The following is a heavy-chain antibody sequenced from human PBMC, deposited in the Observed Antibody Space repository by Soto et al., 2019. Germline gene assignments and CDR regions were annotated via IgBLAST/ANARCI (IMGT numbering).Heavy chain of an antibody. Sequence: QVQLVESGGGVVQPGRSLRLSCAASGFTFSNYAMHWVRQAPGKGLECVAVISYNGGNRFYRDYVKGRFTISRDNSKNTVQLQIDSLRYEDAAVYYCARGDREDTAVVIGARPGEYGVDVWGQGTTVTVSS. D-gene: IGHD2-15*01. CDR2: ISYNGGNR. J-gene: IGHJ6*02. CDR1: GFTFSNYA. CDR3: ARGDREDTAVVIGARPGEYGVDV. V-gene: IGHV3-30*04.